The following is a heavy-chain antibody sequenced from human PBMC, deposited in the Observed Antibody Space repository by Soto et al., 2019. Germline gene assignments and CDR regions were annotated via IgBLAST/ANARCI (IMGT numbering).Heavy chain of an antibody. CDR2: ISSSSSTI. J-gene: IGHJ4*02. CDR1: GFTFSSYS. D-gene: IGHD3-22*01. CDR3: ARDRKYYYDSSGYPNRV. Sequence: GGSLRLSCAASGFTFSSYSMNWVRQAPGKGLEWVSYISSSSSTIYYADSVKGRFTISRDNAKNSLYLQMNSLRAEDTAVYYCARDRKYYYDSSGYPNRVGGQGTLVTVSS. V-gene: IGHV3-48*01.